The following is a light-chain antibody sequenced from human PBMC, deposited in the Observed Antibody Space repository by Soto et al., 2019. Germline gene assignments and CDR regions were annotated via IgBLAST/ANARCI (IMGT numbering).Light chain of an antibody. J-gene: IGKJ4*01. CDR3: QQANNFPFT. Sequence: DIQMTQSPSSLSASVGDRVTITCRASQSISSYLNWYQQKPGKAPKLLIYKASNLQSGVPSRFSGSGSGTEFTLTISSLQPEDFATYYCQQANNFPFTFGGGTKV. CDR2: KAS. CDR1: QSISSY. V-gene: IGKV1-39*01.